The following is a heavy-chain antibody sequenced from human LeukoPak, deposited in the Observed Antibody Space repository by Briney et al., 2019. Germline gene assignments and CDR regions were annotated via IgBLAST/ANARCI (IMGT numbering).Heavy chain of an antibody. V-gene: IGHV4-34*01. CDR3: AGSRTIRDVGYLVDAFDI. CDR1: GGSFSGYY. D-gene: IGHD1-26*01. J-gene: IGHJ3*02. CDR2: INHSGST. Sequence: SETLSLTCAVYGGSFSGYYWSWIRQPPGKGLEWIGEINHSGSTNYNPSLKSRVTISVDTSKNQFSLKLGSVTAVDTAVYYCAGSRTIRDVGYLVDAFDIWGQGTMVTVSA.